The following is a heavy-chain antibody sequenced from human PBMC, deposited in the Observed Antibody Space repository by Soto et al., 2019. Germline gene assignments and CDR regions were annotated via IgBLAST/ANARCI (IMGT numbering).Heavy chain of an antibody. D-gene: IGHD2-15*01. V-gene: IGHV4-34*01. CDR3: ARGSMRWGMDV. CDR2: INHSGST. CDR1: GGSFSGYY. Sequence: SETLSLTCAVYGGSFSGYYWSWIRQPPGKGLEWIGEINHSGSTNYNPSLESRVTISVDTSKNQFSLKLSSVTAADTAVYYCARGSMRWGMDVWGQGTTVTVSS. J-gene: IGHJ6*02.